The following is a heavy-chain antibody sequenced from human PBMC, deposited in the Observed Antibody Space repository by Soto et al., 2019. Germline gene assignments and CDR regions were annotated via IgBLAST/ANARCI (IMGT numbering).Heavy chain of an antibody. D-gene: IGHD3-10*01. CDR1: GGPMNNYY. CDR2: MGYNGFT. V-gene: IGHV4-59*08. Sequence: QVQLQESGPGLVKPSETLSLTCTISGGPMNNYYCSWFRQPRGQGLEWIGYMGYNGFTRYNPSLRXXDXXSLDTAKNQFSLTLSSVTAADTALYYCARQGFGELHGLVDVWGQGITVTVSS. CDR3: ARQGFGELHGLVDV. J-gene: IGHJ6*02.